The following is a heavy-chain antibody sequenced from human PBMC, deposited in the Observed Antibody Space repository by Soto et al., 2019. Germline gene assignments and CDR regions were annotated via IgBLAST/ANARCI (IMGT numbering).Heavy chain of an antibody. CDR3: AREISGYYYDSSGYYYPEYYFDY. CDR2: INSDGSST. V-gene: IGHV3-74*01. D-gene: IGHD3-22*01. CDR1: GFTFSSYW. J-gene: IGHJ4*02. Sequence: EGSLRLSCAASGFTFSSYWMHWFRQAPGKGLVWVSRINSDGSSTSYADSVKGRFTISRDNAKNTLYLQMNSLRAEDTAVYYCAREISGYYYDSSGYYYPEYYFDYWGQGTLVTVSS.